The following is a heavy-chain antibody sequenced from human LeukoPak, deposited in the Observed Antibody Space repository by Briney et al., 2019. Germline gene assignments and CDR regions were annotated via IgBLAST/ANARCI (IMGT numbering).Heavy chain of an antibody. CDR3: ARERRWFDP. Sequence: PSQTLSLTCAVSGGSISSGGYSWSWIRQPPGTGLEWIGYIYHSGSTYYNPSLKSRVTISVDRSKNQFSLKLSSVTAADTAVYYCARERRWFDPWGQGTLVTVSS. CDR1: GGSISSGGYS. V-gene: IGHV4-30-2*01. CDR2: IYHSGST. J-gene: IGHJ5*02.